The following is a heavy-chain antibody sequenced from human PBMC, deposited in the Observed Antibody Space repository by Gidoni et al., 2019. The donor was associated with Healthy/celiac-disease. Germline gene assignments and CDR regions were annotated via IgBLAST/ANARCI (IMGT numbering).Heavy chain of an antibody. Sequence: EVQLVESGGGLVKPGGSLRLSCAASGFTFSSYSLNWVRQAPGKGLEWVSSISSSSSYIYYADSVKGRFTISRDNAKNSLYLQMNSRRAEDTAVYYCAAGITEILDYWGQGTLVTVSS. V-gene: IGHV3-21*01. CDR2: ISSSSSYI. CDR1: GFTFSSYS. D-gene: IGHD6-13*01. J-gene: IGHJ4*02. CDR3: AAGITEILDY.